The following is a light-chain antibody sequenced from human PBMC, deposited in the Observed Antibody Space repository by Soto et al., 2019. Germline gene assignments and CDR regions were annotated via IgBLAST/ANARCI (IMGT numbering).Light chain of an antibody. CDR3: QQRSNWPPIT. J-gene: IGKJ5*01. V-gene: IGKV3-11*01. CDR2: DAS. CDR1: QSVSSY. Sequence: EIVLTQSPATLSLSPGERATLSCRASQSVSSYLAWYQQKPGQAPRLLIYDASNRPTGLPARFSGSGSGTDFTLTISSREPEEFAIYYCQQRSNWPPITFGQGTRLGIK.